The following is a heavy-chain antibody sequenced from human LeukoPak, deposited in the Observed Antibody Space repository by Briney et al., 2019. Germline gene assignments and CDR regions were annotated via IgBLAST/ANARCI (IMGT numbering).Heavy chain of an antibody. Sequence: GGSLRLSCAASGFTFSSYGMHWVRQAPGKGLEWVAVISYDGSNKYYADSVKGRFTISRDNSKNTLYLQMNSLRAEDTAVYYCAKDPLTSTVTTPDAFDIWGQGTMVTVSS. V-gene: IGHV3-30*18. CDR1: GFTFSSYG. CDR3: AKDPLTSTVTTPDAFDI. D-gene: IGHD4-17*01. CDR2: ISYDGSNK. J-gene: IGHJ3*02.